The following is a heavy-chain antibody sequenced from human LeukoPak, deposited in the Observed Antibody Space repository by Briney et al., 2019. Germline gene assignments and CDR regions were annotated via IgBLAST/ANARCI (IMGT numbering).Heavy chain of an antibody. CDR1: GGSFSGYY. Sequence: SETLSLTCAVYGGSFSGYYWSWIRQPPGKGLEWIGEINHSGSTNYNPSLKSRVTISVDTSKNQFSLKLSSVTAADTAVYYCARGARFGYYLDYWGQGTLVTVSS. CDR3: ARGARFGYYLDY. D-gene: IGHD3-22*01. V-gene: IGHV4-34*01. J-gene: IGHJ4*02. CDR2: INHSGST.